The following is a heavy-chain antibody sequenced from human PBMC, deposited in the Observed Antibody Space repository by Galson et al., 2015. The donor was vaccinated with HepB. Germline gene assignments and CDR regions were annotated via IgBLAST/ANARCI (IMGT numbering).Heavy chain of an antibody. CDR2: IVVGSGNT. Sequence: SVKVSCKASGFTFTSSAVQWVRQARGQRLEWIGWIVVGSGNTNYAQKFQERVTITRDMSTSTAYMELSSLRSEDTAVYYCAVDSTGGSYFLFDYWGQGTLVTVSS. CDR3: AVDSTGGSYFLFDY. CDR1: GFTFTSSA. V-gene: IGHV1-58*01. J-gene: IGHJ4*02. D-gene: IGHD1-26*01.